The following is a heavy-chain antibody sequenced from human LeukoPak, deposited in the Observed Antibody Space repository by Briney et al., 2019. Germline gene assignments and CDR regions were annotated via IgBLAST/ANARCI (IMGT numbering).Heavy chain of an antibody. Sequence: GGSLRLSCAASGVPFISYVMHWVRQAPGKGLDWVAIISYDENKKFHADSVKGRFTISRDNSKNTLYLQMNGLRAEDTAVYYCAKGGPSGMDVWGQGTTVTVSS. J-gene: IGHJ6*02. CDR1: GVPFISYV. V-gene: IGHV3-30*18. CDR3: AKGGPSGMDV. D-gene: IGHD3-10*01. CDR2: ISYDENKK.